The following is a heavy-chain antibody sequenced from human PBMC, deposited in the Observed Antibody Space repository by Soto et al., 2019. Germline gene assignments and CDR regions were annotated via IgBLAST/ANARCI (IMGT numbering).Heavy chain of an antibody. CDR3: ARVHYDSSRYYRLDYYYYYGMAV. D-gene: IGHD3-22*01. CDR1: GGTFSSYA. Sequence: SVKVSCKASGGTFSSYAISWVRQAPGQGLEWMGGIIPIFGTANYAQKFQGRVTITADESTSTAYMELSSLRSEDTAVYYCARVHYDSSRYYRLDYYYYYGMAVWGQGTTVTVSS. V-gene: IGHV1-69*13. CDR2: IIPIFGTA. J-gene: IGHJ6*02.